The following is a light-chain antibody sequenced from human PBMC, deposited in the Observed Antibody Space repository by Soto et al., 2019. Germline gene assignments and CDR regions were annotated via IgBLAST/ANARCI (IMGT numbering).Light chain of an antibody. CDR1: SSDVGSYNR. CDR2: EVS. CDR3: SSYTSSSTYV. V-gene: IGLV2-18*02. J-gene: IGLJ1*01. Sequence: CALTQPPSVSGSPGQSVAISCTGTSSDVGSYNRVSWYQQPPGTAPKVMIYEVSNRPSGVPDRFSGSKSGNTAPLTISGLQAEDEADYYCSSYTSSSTYVFGTGTKVTVL.